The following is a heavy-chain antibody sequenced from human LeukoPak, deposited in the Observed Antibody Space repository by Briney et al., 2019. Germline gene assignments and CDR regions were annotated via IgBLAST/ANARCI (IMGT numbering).Heavy chain of an antibody. V-gene: IGHV5-51*01. D-gene: IGHD4-17*01. CDR1: GYSFTSYW. CDR2: IYPGDSDT. CDR3: ARLYGGARGLGYFDY. J-gene: IGHJ4*02. Sequence: GESLKISCKGSGYSFTSYWIGWVRQMPGKGLEWMGIIYPGDSDTRYSPSFQGQVTISADKSISTAYLQWSSLKASDTAMYHCARLYGGARGLGYFDYWGQGTLVTVSS.